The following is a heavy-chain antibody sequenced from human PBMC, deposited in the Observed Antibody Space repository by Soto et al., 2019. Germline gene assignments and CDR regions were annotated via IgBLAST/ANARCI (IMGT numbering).Heavy chain of an antibody. D-gene: IGHD1-1*01. CDR1: GASISGFY. J-gene: IGHJ5*02. CDR2: IYATGTT. Sequence: SETLSLACTVSGASISGFYWSWLRKSAGKGLEWIGRIYATGTTDYNPSLKSRVMMSVDTSKKQFSLKLRSVTAADTAVYYCVRDGTKTLRDWFDPWGQG. V-gene: IGHV4-4*07. CDR3: VRDGTKTLRDWFDP.